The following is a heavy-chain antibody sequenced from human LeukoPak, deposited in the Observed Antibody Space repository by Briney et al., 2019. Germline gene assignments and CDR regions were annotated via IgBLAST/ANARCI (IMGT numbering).Heavy chain of an antibody. CDR2: IYYSGST. J-gene: IGHJ4*02. CDR1: GGSISSYY. CDR3: ARVYYDSTGYYYRTRYYFDF. D-gene: IGHD3-22*01. Sequence: SETLSLTCTVSGGSISSYYWSWIRQPPGKGLEWIGYIYYSGSTNDNPSLRSRVTISVDTSKNQFSLKLTSVTAADTAVYYCARVYYDSTGYYYRTRYYFDFWGQGTLVTVSS. V-gene: IGHV4-59*12.